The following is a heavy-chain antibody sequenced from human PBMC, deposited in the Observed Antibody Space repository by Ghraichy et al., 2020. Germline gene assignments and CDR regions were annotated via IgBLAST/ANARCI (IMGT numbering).Heavy chain of an antibody. V-gene: IGHV1-18*01. CDR2: INTYNGNT. CDR1: GYTFTNYG. Sequence: ASVKVSCKASGYTFTNYGINWVRQAPGQGLEWMGWINTYNGNTNYAQKLQGRVTMTTDTSTNTAYMELRSLRSDDTAVYYCARDRRGWAMTPHSDYWGQGSLVTVSS. J-gene: IGHJ4*02. D-gene: IGHD2-2*01. CDR3: ARDRRGWAMTPHSDY.